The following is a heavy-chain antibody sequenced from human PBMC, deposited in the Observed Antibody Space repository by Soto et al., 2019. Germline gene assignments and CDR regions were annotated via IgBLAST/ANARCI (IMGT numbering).Heavy chain of an antibody. Sequence: PSETLSLTCTVSGGSISSGGYYWSWIRQHPGKGLEWIGYIYYSGSTYYNPSLKSRVTISVDTSKNQFSLKLSSVTAADTAGYYWARDQFGRVLCFGESKKKNPYYYYYSVMAVWGQGTTVTVS. D-gene: IGHD3-10*01. J-gene: IGHJ6*02. CDR2: IYYSGST. V-gene: IGHV4-31*03. CDR1: GGSISSGGYY. CDR3: ARDQFGRVLCFGESKKKNPYYYYYSVMAV.